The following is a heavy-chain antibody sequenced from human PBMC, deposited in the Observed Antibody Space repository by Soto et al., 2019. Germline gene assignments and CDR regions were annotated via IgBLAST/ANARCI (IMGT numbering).Heavy chain of an antibody. D-gene: IGHD2-2*02. CDR2: IIPIFGTA. V-gene: IGHV1-69*13. Sequence: SVKVSCKASGGTFSSYAISWVRQAPGQGLEWMGVIIPIFGTANYAQKFQGRVTITADESTRTAYMELSSLRSEDTAVYYCATRGGGYQLLYSRYYYYYGMDVWGQGTTVTVSS. CDR1: GGTFSSYA. CDR3: ATRGGGYQLLYSRYYYYYGMDV. J-gene: IGHJ6*02.